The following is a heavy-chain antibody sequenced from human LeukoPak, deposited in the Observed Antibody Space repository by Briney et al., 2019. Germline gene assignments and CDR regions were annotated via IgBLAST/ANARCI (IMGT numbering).Heavy chain of an antibody. CDR2: IYSGGDT. Sequence: GGSLRLSCAASGFTVNSNYMSWVRQAPGKGLEWVSVIYSGGDTYYADSVKGRFTISRDNAKNSLYLQMNSLRAEDTAVYYCARDDHWGYAFDIWGQGTMVTVSS. J-gene: IGHJ3*02. V-gene: IGHV3-66*01. CDR1: GFTVNSNY. CDR3: ARDDHWGYAFDI. D-gene: IGHD3-16*01.